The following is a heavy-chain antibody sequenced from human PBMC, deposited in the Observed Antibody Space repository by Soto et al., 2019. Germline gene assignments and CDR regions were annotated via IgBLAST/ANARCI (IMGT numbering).Heavy chain of an antibody. D-gene: IGHD4-17*01. CDR1: GYTFTSYA. V-gene: IGHV1-3*01. Sequence: QVQLVQSGAEVKKPGASVKVSCKASGYTFTSYAMHWVRQAPGQRLEGMGWINAGNGHTKYSQTFQGRVTITRDTSASTAYMELSSLRSEDTAVYYCGRGTCGDYVPLVYWGQGTLVTVSS. CDR3: GRGTCGDYVPLVY. J-gene: IGHJ4*02. CDR2: INAGNGHT.